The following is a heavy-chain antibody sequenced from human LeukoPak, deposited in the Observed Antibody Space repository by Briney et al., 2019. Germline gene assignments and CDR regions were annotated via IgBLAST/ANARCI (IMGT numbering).Heavy chain of an antibody. J-gene: IGHJ5*02. CDR1: GYTFIDFY. Sequence: ASVKVSCKASGYTFIDFYIHWVRQAPGQGLEWMGWINPNSGGTNYAQKFQGRVTMTRDTSISTAYMELSRLRSDDTAVYYCARSPPLVVVAATWFDPWGQGTLVTVSS. CDR3: ARSPPLVVVAATWFDP. CDR2: INPNSGGT. V-gene: IGHV1-2*02. D-gene: IGHD2-15*01.